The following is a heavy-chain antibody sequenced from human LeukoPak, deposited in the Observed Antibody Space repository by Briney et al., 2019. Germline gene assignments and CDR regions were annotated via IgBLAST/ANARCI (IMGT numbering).Heavy chain of an antibody. CDR2: ISSSGSTI. CDR1: GFTFSSYE. V-gene: IGHV3-48*03. Sequence: GGSLRLSCAASGFTFSSYEMNWVRQAPGKGLEWVSYISSSGSTIYYADSVKGRFTISRDNAKNTLYLQMNSLRAEDTAVYYCAKDLSIVATISDYWGQGTLVTVSS. D-gene: IGHD5-12*01. CDR3: AKDLSIVATISDY. J-gene: IGHJ4*02.